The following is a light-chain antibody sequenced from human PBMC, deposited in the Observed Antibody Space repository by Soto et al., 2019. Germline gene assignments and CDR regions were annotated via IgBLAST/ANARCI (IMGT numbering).Light chain of an antibody. CDR2: GAS. Sequence: EIVLTQSPGTLSLSPGERATLSCRASQSVSSNYLGWYQQKPGQAPRLLIYGASSRATGIPDRFSGSGSGTDFTLTISRLEPEDFAVYYCQQYGSSPSITFGQGTRLEIK. J-gene: IGKJ5*01. V-gene: IGKV3-20*01. CDR3: QQYGSSPSIT. CDR1: QSVSSNY.